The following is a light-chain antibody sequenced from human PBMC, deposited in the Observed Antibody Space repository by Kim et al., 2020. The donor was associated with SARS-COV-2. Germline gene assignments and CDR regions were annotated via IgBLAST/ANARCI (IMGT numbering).Light chain of an antibody. CDR3: AVWDDSLNGHV. J-gene: IGLJ1*01. CDR1: SSNIGSNF. Sequence: QSVLTQAPSASGAPGQWVTISCSGTSSNIGSNFVNWYQQLPGTAPKLLIYSTNHRPSGVPDRFSGSKSDTSASLDISGLQSEDEADYYCAVWDDSLNGHVFGTGTKVTVL. CDR2: STN. V-gene: IGLV1-44*01.